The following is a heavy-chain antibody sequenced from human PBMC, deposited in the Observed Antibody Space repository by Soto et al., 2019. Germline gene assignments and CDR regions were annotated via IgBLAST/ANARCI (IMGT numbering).Heavy chain of an antibody. CDR2: INHSGGT. V-gene: IGHV4-34*01. CDR3: ATHKPNYYYYGLDV. J-gene: IGHJ6*02. Sequence: WTWIRQPPGKGLEWIGEINHSGGTNYNPSLKSRVTISIDTFKNQFSLKLTSVTAADTAVYYCATHKPNYYYYGLDVWGQGTTVTVSS.